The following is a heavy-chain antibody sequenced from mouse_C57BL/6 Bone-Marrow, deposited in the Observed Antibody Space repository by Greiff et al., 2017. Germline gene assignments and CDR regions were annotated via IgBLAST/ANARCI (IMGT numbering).Heavy chain of an antibody. CDR2: IDPSDSYT. V-gene: IGHV1-50*01. D-gene: IGHD1-2*01. CDR1: GYTFTSYW. J-gene: IGHJ3*01. CDR3: AREYGYGAWFAY. Sequence: VQLQQPGAELVKPGASVKLSCKASGYTFTSYWMQWVKQRPGQGLEWIGEIDPSDSYTNYNQKFKGKATLTVDKSSSTAYMQLSSLTSGHSAVYYCAREYGYGAWFAYWGQGTLVTVSA.